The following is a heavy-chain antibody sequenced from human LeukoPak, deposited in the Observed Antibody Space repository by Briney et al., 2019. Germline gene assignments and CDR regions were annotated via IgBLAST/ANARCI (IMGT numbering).Heavy chain of an antibody. CDR3: ARADYYDSSGYIDY. CDR1: GFTFTTYW. J-gene: IGHJ4*02. D-gene: IGHD3-22*01. V-gene: IGHV3-7*01. CDR2: INQDGTEK. Sequence: PGESLRLSCAASGFTFTTYWMSWVRQLPGKGLEWVANINQDGTEKYYVDSVKGRFTISRDNAKNSLYLQMNSLRVEDTAVYYCARADYYDSSGYIDYWGQGTLVTVSS.